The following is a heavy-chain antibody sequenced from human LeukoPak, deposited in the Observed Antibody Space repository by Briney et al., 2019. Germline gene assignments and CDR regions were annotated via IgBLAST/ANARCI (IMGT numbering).Heavy chain of an antibody. D-gene: IGHD2/OR15-2a*01. V-gene: IGHV1-69*05. CDR2: IIPIFGTA. J-gene: IGHJ4*02. CDR1: GYTFTSYD. Sequence: GASVKVSCKASGYTFTSYDINWVRQAPGQGLEWMGGIIPIFGTANYAQKFQGRVTITTDESTSTAYMELSSLRSEDTAVYYCARDALSERAVDYWGQGTLVTVSS. CDR3: ARDALSERAVDY.